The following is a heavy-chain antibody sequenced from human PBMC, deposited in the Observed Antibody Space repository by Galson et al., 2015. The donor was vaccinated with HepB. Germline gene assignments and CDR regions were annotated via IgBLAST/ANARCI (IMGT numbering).Heavy chain of an antibody. D-gene: IGHD1-26*01. CDR1: GYTFTDYY. Sequence: VKVSCKVSGYTFTDYYMHWVQQAPGKGLEWMGLVDPEDGETIYAEKFQGRVTITADTSTDTAYMELSSLRSEDTAVYYCAQQRSHSGSYSSYYFDYWGQGTLVTVSS. CDR3: AQQRSHSGSYSSYYFDY. CDR2: VDPEDGET. V-gene: IGHV1-69-2*01. J-gene: IGHJ4*02.